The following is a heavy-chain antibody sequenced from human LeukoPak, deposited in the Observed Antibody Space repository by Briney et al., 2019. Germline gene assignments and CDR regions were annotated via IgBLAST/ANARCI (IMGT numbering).Heavy chain of an antibody. D-gene: IGHD2-21*01. CDR3: ATSPDGMIVAEYYFDY. Sequence: GGSLRLSCAASGFTFSNYVMSWVRQAPGKGLEWVSGISGGAGNTHYTDSVKGRFTISRDNSKITLYLQMNSLGAEDTAVYYCATSPDGMIVAEYYFDYWGQGTLVTVSS. J-gene: IGHJ4*02. CDR2: ISGGAGNT. V-gene: IGHV3-23*01. CDR1: GFTFSNYV.